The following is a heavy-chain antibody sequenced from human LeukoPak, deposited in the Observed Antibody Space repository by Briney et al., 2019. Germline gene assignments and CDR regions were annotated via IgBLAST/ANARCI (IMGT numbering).Heavy chain of an antibody. V-gene: IGHV3-48*03. D-gene: IGHD4-23*01. Sequence: TGGSLRLSFAASGXTFSSYEMNWVRQAPGKGLEWVSYISGPSGTMYYADSVRGRFTISRDNAKNSLYLQMNSLRVEDTAIYYCARDSGGQPFDYWGQGTLVTVTS. J-gene: IGHJ4*02. CDR3: ARDSGGQPFDY. CDR2: ISGPSGTM. CDR1: GXTFSSYE.